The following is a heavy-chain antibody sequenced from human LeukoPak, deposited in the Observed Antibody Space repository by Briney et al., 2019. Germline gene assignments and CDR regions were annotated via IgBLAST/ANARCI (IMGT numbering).Heavy chain of an antibody. D-gene: IGHD2-8*01. V-gene: IGHV1-2*06. CDR1: GYTFSGSY. Sequence: ASVKVSCKASGYTFSGSYIHWVRQAPGQGLEWLGRINPNSGDTNYAQNLHGRVTMTRDTSITTAYMELNSLTSDDTAVYFCARSAEHCNNGVCFTDYYMDVWGKGTTVTISS. J-gene: IGHJ6*03. CDR2: INPNSGDT. CDR3: ARSAEHCNNGVCFTDYYMDV.